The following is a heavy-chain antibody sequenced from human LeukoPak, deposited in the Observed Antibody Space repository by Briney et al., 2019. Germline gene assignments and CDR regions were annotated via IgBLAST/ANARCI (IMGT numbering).Heavy chain of an antibody. J-gene: IGHJ4*02. CDR3: ARLEYYYVSGNYYKLFDY. V-gene: IGHV3-30*12. D-gene: IGHD3-10*01. Sequence: PGGSLRLSCAASGFTFSSHGMHWVRQAPGKGLEWVAVISHDGSNAYYADSVKGRFTISRDNAKNSLYLQMNSLRDEDTAVYYCARLEYYYVSGNYYKLFDYWGQGTLVTVCS. CDR1: GFTFSSHG. CDR2: ISHDGSNA.